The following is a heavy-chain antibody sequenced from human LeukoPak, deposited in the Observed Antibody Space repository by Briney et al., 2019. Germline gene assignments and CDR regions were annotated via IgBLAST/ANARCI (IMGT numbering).Heavy chain of an antibody. J-gene: IGHJ4*02. Sequence: SETLSLTCTVSGGSIDTYYWTWLRQPPGKGLEWIGFVYHNGNTNYNPSLKSRVTISVDTSQNQFSLKVNSVTAADTAVYFCARRVAVTARYYFDFWGQGALVTVSS. CDR1: GGSIDTYY. CDR2: VYHNGNT. D-gene: IGHD6-19*01. V-gene: IGHV4-59*08. CDR3: ARRVAVTARYYFDF.